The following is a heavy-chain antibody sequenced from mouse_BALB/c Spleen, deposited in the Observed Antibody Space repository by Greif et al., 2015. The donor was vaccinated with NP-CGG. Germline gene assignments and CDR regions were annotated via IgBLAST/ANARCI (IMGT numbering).Heavy chain of an antibody. CDR1: GYTFSDFY. J-gene: IGHJ1*01. CDR2: SRNKANDYTT. D-gene: IGHD2-2*01. CDR3: ARDDGYYWYFDV. Sequence: EVHLVESGGGLVQPGGSLRLSCATSGYTFSDFYMEWVRQPPGKRLGWIAASRNKANDYTTEYSASVKGRFIVSRDTSQSILYLQMNALRAEDTAIYYCARDDGYYWYFDVWGAGTTVTVSS. V-gene: IGHV7-1*02.